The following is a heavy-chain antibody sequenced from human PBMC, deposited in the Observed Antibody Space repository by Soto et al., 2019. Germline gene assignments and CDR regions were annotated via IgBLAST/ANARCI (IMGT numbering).Heavy chain of an antibody. V-gene: IGHV3-33*08. CDR1: GFTFSSYG. J-gene: IGHJ3*02. Sequence: GESLRLSCAASGFTFSSYGMHWVRQAPGKGLEWVAVIWYDGSNKYYADSVKGRFTISRDNSKNTLYLQMNSLRAEDTAVYYCARGYCSSTSCYAFDIWGQGTMVTVSS. D-gene: IGHD2-2*01. CDR3: ARGYCSSTSCYAFDI. CDR2: IWYDGSNK.